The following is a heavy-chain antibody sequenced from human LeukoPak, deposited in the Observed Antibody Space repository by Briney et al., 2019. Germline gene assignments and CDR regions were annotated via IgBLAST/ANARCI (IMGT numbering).Heavy chain of an antibody. Sequence: GGSLRLSCAASGFTFSTYALSWVRQAPGKGLEWVSLISGTGYQTDYADSVKGRFTISRDNSKNTLYLQMNSLRAEDTAVYYCARSIVGATPFDPWGQGTLVTVSS. V-gene: IGHV3-23*01. CDR3: ARSIVGATPFDP. CDR1: GFTFSTYA. J-gene: IGHJ5*02. CDR2: ISGTGYQT. D-gene: IGHD1-26*01.